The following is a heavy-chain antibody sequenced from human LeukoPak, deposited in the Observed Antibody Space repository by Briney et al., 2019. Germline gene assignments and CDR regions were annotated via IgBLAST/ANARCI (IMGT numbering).Heavy chain of an antibody. CDR2: ISGSGGTT. V-gene: IGHV3-23*01. CDR1: GFTFSNYA. CDR3: AKGGGYYGSGTYYKNNWFDP. D-gene: IGHD3-10*01. Sequence: GGSLRLSCAVSGFTFSNYAMSWVRQAPGKGLEWVSAISGSGGTTYYGDPVKGQFTISRDNSKNTLYLQMNSLRAEDTAVYYCAKGGGYYGSGTYYKNNWFDPWGQGTLVSVSS. J-gene: IGHJ5*02.